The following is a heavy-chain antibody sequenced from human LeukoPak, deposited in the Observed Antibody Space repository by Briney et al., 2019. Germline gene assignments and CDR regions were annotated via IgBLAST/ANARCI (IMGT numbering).Heavy chain of an antibody. Sequence: PGGSLRLSCAASGFTFDDYAMHWVRQAPGKGLEWVSGISWNSGNIGYADSVKGRFTISRDNAKNSLYLQMNSLRAEDTALYYCAKGRYSYDSGAPDYWGQGTLVTVSS. CDR2: ISWNSGNI. CDR3: AKGRYSYDSGAPDY. D-gene: IGHD5-18*01. CDR1: GFTFDDYA. J-gene: IGHJ4*02. V-gene: IGHV3-9*01.